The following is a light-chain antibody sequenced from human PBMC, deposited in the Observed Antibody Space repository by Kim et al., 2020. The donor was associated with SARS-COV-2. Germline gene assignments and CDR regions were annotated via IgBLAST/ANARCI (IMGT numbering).Light chain of an antibody. CDR2: KDS. V-gene: IGLV3-25*03. CDR1: ALPKQY. J-gene: IGLJ3*02. Sequence: PGQTARITCSGDALPKQYAYWYQQKPGQAPVLVIYKDSERPSGIPERFSGSSSGTTVTLTISGVQAEDEADYYCQSADSSGTAWVFGGGTQLTVL. CDR3: QSADSSGTAWV.